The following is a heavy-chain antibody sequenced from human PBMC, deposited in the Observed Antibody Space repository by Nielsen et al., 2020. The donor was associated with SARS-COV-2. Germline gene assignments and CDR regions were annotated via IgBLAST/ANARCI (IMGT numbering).Heavy chain of an antibody. V-gene: IGHV3-30*03. D-gene: IGHD2/OR15-2a*01. Sequence: GESLKISCAASGFTFSSYGMHWVRQAPGKGLEWVAVISYDGSNKYYADSVKGRFTISRDNSKNTLYLQMSSLRSEDTAVYYCARGISKGSISPPFDYWGQGTLVTVSS. CDR1: GFTFSSYG. CDR2: ISYDGSNK. CDR3: ARGISKGSISPPFDY. J-gene: IGHJ4*02.